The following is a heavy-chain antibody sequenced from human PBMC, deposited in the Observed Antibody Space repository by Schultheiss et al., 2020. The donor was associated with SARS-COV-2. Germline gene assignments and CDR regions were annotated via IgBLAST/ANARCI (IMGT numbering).Heavy chain of an antibody. CDR2: IIPIFGIA. Sequence: SVKVSCKASGGTFSSYAISWVRQAPGQGLEWMGGIIPIFGIANYAQKFQGRVTITADKSTSTAYMELSSLRSEDTAVYYCARGVKVGYVYYYYGMDVWGQGTTVTVSS. D-gene: IGHD3-16*01. V-gene: IGHV1-69*10. CDR3: ARGVKVGYVYYYYGMDV. CDR1: GGTFSSYA. J-gene: IGHJ6*02.